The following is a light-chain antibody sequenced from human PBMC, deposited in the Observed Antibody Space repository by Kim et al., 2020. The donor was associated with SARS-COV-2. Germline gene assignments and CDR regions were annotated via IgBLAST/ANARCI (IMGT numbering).Light chain of an antibody. CDR1: QSVSSSY. V-gene: IGKV3-20*01. CDR2: GAS. CDR3: LQYGTSPLT. J-gene: IGKJ4*01. Sequence: EIVLTQSPGTLSLSPGERATLSCRASQSVSSSYLAWYQKKPGQAPRFLIYGASSRATGIPDRFSGSGSGADFTLTISSLEPEDFAVYYCLQYGTSPLTFGGGTKVDIK.